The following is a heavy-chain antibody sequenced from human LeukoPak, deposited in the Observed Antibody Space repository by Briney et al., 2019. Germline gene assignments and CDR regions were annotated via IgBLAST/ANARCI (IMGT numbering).Heavy chain of an antibody. D-gene: IGHD6-6*01. Sequence: PGGSLRLSCAASGFTFSSYEMNWVRQAPGKGLEWVSGISGSGGSTYYAESVKGRFTISRDNSKNTLYLQMNSLRAEDTAVYYCAKDRTSSPGAYWGQGTLVTVSS. CDR1: GFTFSSYE. J-gene: IGHJ4*02. V-gene: IGHV3-23*01. CDR2: ISGSGGST. CDR3: AKDRTSSPGAY.